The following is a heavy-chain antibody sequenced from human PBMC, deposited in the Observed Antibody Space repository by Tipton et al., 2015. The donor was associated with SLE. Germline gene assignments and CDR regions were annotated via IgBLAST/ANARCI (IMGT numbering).Heavy chain of an antibody. Sequence: TLSLTCTVSGASINSGGYYWSWIRQHPEKGLEWIGYIYSNGNTYFNPSLKSRLTISLDTSQNQFSLSLTSVTAADTAVYYCARAIRFLDYWDRGTLVTVSS. D-gene: IGHD2-21*01. J-gene: IGHJ4*02. CDR1: GASINSGGYY. CDR3: ARAIRFLDY. CDR2: IYSNGNT. V-gene: IGHV4-31*03.